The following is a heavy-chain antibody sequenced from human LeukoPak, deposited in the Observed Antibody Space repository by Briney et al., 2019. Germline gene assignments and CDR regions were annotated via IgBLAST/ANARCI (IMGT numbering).Heavy chain of an antibody. V-gene: IGHV1-24*01. D-gene: IGHD6-19*01. CDR1: GYTLTELS. J-gene: IGHJ4*02. CDR3: ARGRGFSSGR. CDR2: FDPEDGET. Sequence: ASVKVSCKVSGYTLTELSMHWVRQAPGKGLEWMGGFDPEDGETIYAQKFQGRVTMTRNTSTSTAYMELSSLRSEDTAVYYCARGRGFSSGRWGQGTLVTVSS.